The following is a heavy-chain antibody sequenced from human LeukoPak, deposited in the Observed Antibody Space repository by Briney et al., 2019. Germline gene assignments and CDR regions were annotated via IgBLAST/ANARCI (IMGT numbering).Heavy chain of an antibody. D-gene: IGHD6-13*01. CDR2: INPNSGGT. Sequence: GASVKVSCKASGYTFTGYYMHWVRQAPGQGLEWMGRINPNSGGTNYAQKFQGRVTMTRDTSISTAYMELSRLRSDDTAVYYCARIAAAGKVYYYYMDVWGKGTTVTASS. CDR1: GYTFTGYY. CDR3: ARIAAAGKVYYYYMDV. V-gene: IGHV1-2*06. J-gene: IGHJ6*03.